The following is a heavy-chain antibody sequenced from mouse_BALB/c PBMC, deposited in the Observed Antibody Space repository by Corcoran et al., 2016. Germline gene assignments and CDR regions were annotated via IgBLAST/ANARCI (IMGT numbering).Heavy chain of an antibody. D-gene: IGHD1-1*01. J-gene: IGHJ4*01. CDR2: IDPANGNT. V-gene: IGHV14-3*02. CDR3: ASSSYAMDY. Sequence: EVQLQQSGAELVNPGASVKLSCTASGFNIKDTYMHWVKQMPEQGLEWIGRIDPANGNTKYDPKFQDKATITADTSSNTAYLQLSSLTSEDTAVYYGASSSYAMDYWGQGTSVTVSS. CDR1: GFNIKDTY.